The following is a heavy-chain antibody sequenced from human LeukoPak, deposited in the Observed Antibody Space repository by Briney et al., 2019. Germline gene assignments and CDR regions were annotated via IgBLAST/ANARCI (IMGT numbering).Heavy chain of an antibody. CDR1: GFTFSSYG. Sequence: GGTLRLSCAASGFTFSSYGMSWVRQAPGKGLEWVSAISGSGGSAYYADSVKGRFTISRDNSKNTLYLQMNSLRAEDTAVYYCARSMVRGVLDYWGQGTLVTVSS. J-gene: IGHJ4*02. CDR2: ISGSGGSA. V-gene: IGHV3-23*01. CDR3: ARSMVRGVLDY. D-gene: IGHD3-10*01.